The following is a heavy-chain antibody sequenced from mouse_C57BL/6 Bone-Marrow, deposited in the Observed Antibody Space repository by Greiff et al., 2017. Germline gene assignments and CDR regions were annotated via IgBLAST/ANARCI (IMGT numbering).Heavy chain of an antibody. Sequence: DVKLQESGPGLVKPSQSLSLTCSVTGYSITSGYYWNWIRQFPGNKLEWMGYISYDGSNNYNPSLKNRISITRDTSKNQFFLKLNSVTTEDTATYYCARGWLLRYFDYWGQGTTLTVSS. J-gene: IGHJ2*01. V-gene: IGHV3-6*01. D-gene: IGHD2-3*01. CDR2: ISYDGSN. CDR1: GYSITSGYY. CDR3: ARGWLLRYFDY.